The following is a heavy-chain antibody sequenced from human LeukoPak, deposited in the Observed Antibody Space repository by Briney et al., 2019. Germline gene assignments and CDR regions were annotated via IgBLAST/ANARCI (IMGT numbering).Heavy chain of an antibody. CDR3: VRLRRNSNRSYYYYYYDS. Sequence: GGSLTLSCVAYGLTFSDYSIHWVRRAPAKGLEWVASINPTSSSIYYADAVRGRFTISRDNAKNSLYLQMGSLRAEDTAVYYCVRLRRNSNRSYYYYYYDSWGEGILVTVSS. CDR1: GLTFSDYS. V-gene: IGHV3-21*01. CDR2: INPTSSSI. D-gene: IGHD3-10*01. J-gene: IGHJ5*01.